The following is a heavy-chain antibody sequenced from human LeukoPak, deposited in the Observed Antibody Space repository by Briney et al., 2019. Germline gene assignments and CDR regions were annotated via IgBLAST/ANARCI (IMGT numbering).Heavy chain of an antibody. D-gene: IGHD3-10*01. CDR3: AKGWNYYGSGSYFIKGGDYFDY. J-gene: IGHJ4*02. CDR2: ISWNGGSI. CDR1: GFTFADYA. Sequence: GRSLRLSCAASGFTFADYAMHWVRQAPGKGLEWVSGISWNGGSIGYADSVKGRFTISRDNAKNSLYLQMNSLRAEDTALYYCAKGWNYYGSGSYFIKGGDYFDYWGQGTLVTVSS. V-gene: IGHV3-9*01.